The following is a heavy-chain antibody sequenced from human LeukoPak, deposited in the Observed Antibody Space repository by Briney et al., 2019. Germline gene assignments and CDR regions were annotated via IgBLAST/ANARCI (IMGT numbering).Heavy chain of an antibody. CDR2: ISGSGGSNT. D-gene: IGHD5-12*01. V-gene: IGHV3-23*01. CDR1: GFTFSSYA. J-gene: IGHJ4*02. CDR3: ARWGGSRDY. Sequence: GGSLRLSCAASGFTFSSYAMSWVRQAPGKGLEWVSTISGSGGSNTYYADSVKGRFTISRDNSKNTLYLQMNSLRAEDTAVYYCARWGGSRDYWGQGTLVTVSS.